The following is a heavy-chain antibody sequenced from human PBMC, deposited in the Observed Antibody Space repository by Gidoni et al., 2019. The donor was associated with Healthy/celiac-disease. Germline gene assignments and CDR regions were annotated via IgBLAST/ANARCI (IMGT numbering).Heavy chain of an antibody. V-gene: IGHV3-23*01. CDR3: AKDGYSGSRGYFDY. J-gene: IGHJ4*02. CDR2: SRCSGGSK. Sequence: EVQLLESGGGLVQPGGSLRLSCAASGFTFSSYARSWVRQAPGKGLGWVSASRCSGGSKYYADSVKGRFTISRDNSKNTLYLQMNSLRAEDTAVYYCAKDGYSGSRGYFDYWGQGTLVTVSS. CDR1: GFTFSSYA. D-gene: IGHD5-12*01.